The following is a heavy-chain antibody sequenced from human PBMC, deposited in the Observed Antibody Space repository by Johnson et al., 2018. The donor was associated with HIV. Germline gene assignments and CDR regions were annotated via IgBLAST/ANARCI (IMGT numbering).Heavy chain of an antibody. V-gene: IGHV3-15*01. Sequence: VQLVESGGGLVKPGGSLRLSCAASGFIFSNAWMSWVRQAPGKGLEWVGRIKSKTDGGTIDYAAPVKGRFTISRDDSKNTRDLQMNSLKTEDPAVYSCTTGTIWYWAITFDIWCQGTMVTVSS. CDR3: TTGTIWYWAITFDI. CDR2: IKSKTDGGTI. D-gene: IGHD2-8*02. J-gene: IGHJ3*02. CDR1: GFIFSNAW.